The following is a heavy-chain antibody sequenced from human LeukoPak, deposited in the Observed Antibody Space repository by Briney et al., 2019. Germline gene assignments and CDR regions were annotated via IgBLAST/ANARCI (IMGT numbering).Heavy chain of an antibody. V-gene: IGHV3-74*01. Sequence: QAGGSLRLSCAASGFTFNTYGMHWVRQAPGMGLVWVSRVNNDGSSATYADSVKGRFTISRDNAKNTLYLQMKSLRAEDTAVYYCARGRYYLEYWGQGILVTVSS. CDR3: ARGRYYLEY. CDR1: GFTFNTYG. J-gene: IGHJ4*02. CDR2: VNNDGSSA.